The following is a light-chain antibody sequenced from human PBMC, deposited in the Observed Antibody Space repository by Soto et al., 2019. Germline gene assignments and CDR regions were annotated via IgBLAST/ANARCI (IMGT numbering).Light chain of an antibody. CDR1: QSVGSF. V-gene: IGKV3-11*01. J-gene: IGKJ1*01. CDR3: QQRSSWPWT. Sequence: IVLTQSPATLSLSPGERATLSCGASQSVGSFLAWYQQKRGQAPRLLIYDASNRATGIPARFSSSGSGTDFTLTISSLEPEDFTVYYCQQRSSWPWTFGQGTKVEIK. CDR2: DAS.